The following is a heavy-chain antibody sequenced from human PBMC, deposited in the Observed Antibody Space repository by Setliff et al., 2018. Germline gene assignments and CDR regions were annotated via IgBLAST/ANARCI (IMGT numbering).Heavy chain of an antibody. J-gene: IGHJ4*02. CDR2: INHSGST. V-gene: IGHV4-61*08. Sequence: SETLSLTCTVSGGSISSGDYYWSWIRQTPGKKLEWIGEINHSGSTTYNPSLKSRVTMFVDTSKNQFSLMLYSVTAADTAIYYCARYDSSGYSENYYFDYWGQGTLVTVSS. CDR1: GGSISSGDYY. CDR3: ARYDSSGYSENYYFDY. D-gene: IGHD3-22*01.